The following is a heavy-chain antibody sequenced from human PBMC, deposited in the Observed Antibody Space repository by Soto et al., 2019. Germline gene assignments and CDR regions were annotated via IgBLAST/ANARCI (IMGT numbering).Heavy chain of an antibody. Sequence: SETLSLTCTVSGASISSFYWSWIRKSAGKGLEWIGRIYATGTTDYNPSLKSRVMMSVDTSKKQFSLKLRPVTAADTAVYYCVRDGTKTLRDWFDPWGQG. J-gene: IGHJ5*02. D-gene: IGHD1-1*01. CDR1: GASISSFY. V-gene: IGHV4-4*07. CDR2: IYATGTT. CDR3: VRDGTKTLRDWFDP.